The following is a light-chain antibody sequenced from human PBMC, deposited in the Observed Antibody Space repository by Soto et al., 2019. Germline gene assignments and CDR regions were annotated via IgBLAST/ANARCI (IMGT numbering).Light chain of an antibody. J-gene: IGLJ7*01. CDR1: SGSVSTNYY. CDR3: VLYMTSGISV. CDR2: STN. V-gene: IGLV8-61*01. Sequence: QTVVTQEPSFSVSPGGTVTLTGGLSSGSVSTNYYPSWHQQTPGQAPRTLIYSTNIRSSGVPDRFSGSILGNKAALTTAGAQADDESDYYCVLYMTSGISVFGGGTQLTVL.